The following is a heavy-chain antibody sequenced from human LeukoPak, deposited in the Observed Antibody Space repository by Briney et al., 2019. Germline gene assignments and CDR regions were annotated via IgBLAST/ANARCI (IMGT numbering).Heavy chain of an antibody. CDR1: GFTFSSYE. J-gene: IGHJ3*02. D-gene: IGHD3-22*01. CDR2: ISSSGSTI. CDR3: ARDPNYYDSSGYYAYGAFDI. Sequence: GGSLRLSCAASGFTFSSYEMNWVRQAPGKGLEWVSYISSSGSTIYYADSVKGRFTISRDNAKNSLYLQMNSLRAEDTAVYYCARDPNYYDSSGYYAYGAFDIWGQGTMVTVSS. V-gene: IGHV3-48*03.